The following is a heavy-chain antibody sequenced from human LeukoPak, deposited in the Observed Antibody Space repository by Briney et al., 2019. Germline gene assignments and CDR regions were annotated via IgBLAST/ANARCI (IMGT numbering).Heavy chain of an antibody. CDR2: ISSNGGST. Sequence: GGSLRLSCAASGFTFSSYAMHWVRQAPGKGLEYVSAISSNGGSTYYANSVKGRFTISRDNSKNTLYLQMGSLRAEDMAVYYCARASGDGYKDYWGQGTLVTVS. CDR1: GFTFSSYA. D-gene: IGHD5-24*01. J-gene: IGHJ4*02. CDR3: ARASGDGYKDY. V-gene: IGHV3-64*01.